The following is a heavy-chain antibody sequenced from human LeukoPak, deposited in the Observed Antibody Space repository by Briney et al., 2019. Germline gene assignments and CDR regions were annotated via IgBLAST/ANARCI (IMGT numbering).Heavy chain of an antibody. CDR1: GFTFSSYA. J-gene: IGHJ4*02. Sequence: GGSLRLSCAASGFTFSSYAMSWVRQAPGEGLEWVSAISGSGGSTYYADSVRGRFHISRDNARNSLYLQMNSLRAEDTAVYYCAKDYSSSWYYFDYWGQGTLVTVSS. D-gene: IGHD6-13*01. CDR3: AKDYSSSWYYFDY. V-gene: IGHV3-23*01. CDR2: ISGSGGST.